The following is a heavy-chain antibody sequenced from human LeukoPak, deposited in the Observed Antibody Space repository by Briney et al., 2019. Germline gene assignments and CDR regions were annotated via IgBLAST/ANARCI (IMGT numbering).Heavy chain of an antibody. V-gene: IGHV4-39*07. J-gene: IGHJ6*03. CDR1: GGSISSSSYY. D-gene: IGHD2-2*01. CDR3: ARTGSEYQLPRGNYYYYMDV. CDR2: IFYSGST. Sequence: PSETLSLTCTVSGGSISSSSYYWGWIRQPPGKGLEWIGSIFYSGSTYYNPSLKSRVTISVDTSKNQFSLKLSSVTAADTAVYYCARTGSEYQLPRGNYYYYMDVWGKGTTVTVSS.